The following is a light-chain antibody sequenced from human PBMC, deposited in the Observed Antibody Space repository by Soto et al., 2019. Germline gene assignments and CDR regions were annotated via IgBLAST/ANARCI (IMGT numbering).Light chain of an antibody. CDR3: QEFNSYTRT. V-gene: IGKV1-13*02. Sequence: AIQLTQSPSSLSASVGDRVTITCRASQGINSALAWYQQKPVTAPNLLIYDASSLESGVPSRFSGSGSATDFSRTISSLQPEDFATYYCQEFNSYTRTFGPGTKVDIK. J-gene: IGKJ3*01. CDR2: DAS. CDR1: QGINSA.